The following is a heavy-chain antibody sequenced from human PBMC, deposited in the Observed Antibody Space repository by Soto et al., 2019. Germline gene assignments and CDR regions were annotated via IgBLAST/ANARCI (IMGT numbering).Heavy chain of an antibody. CDR2: IKQDGSEK. CDR1: GFTFSSYW. Sequence: GGSLRLSCAASGFTFSSYWMSWVRQAPGKGLEGVANIKQDGSEKYYVDSVKGRFTISRDNAKNSLYLQMNSLRAEDTAVYYCARELVVVTAKFDYWGQGTLVTVSS. J-gene: IGHJ4*02. CDR3: ARELVVVTAKFDY. D-gene: IGHD2-21*02. V-gene: IGHV3-7*01.